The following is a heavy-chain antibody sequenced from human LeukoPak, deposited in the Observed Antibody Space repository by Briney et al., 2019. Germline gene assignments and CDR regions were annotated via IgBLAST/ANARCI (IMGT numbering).Heavy chain of an antibody. CDR2: IKQDGSEK. CDR3: VRDLAGPPQEAFDI. Sequence: GGSLRLSCAASGFSFSSYWMSWVRQAPGKGLEWVANIKQDGSEKYYVDSVKGRFTISRDNAQNSLYLQMNSLRAEDTAVYYCVRDLAGPPQEAFDIWGRGTVVTVSS. J-gene: IGHJ3*02. CDR1: GFSFSSYW. V-gene: IGHV3-7*01.